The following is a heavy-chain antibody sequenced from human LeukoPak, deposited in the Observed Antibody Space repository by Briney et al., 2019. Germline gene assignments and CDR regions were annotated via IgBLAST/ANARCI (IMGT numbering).Heavy chain of an antibody. CDR3: ARDRGIAQGRVRHPFFDY. CDR1: SGSINGYY. V-gene: IGHV4-4*07. Sequence: SETLSLTCIVSSGSINGYYWNWIRQSADKGLEWIGRVSCSGTTNYNPSLKSRVTMSVDSSKDQFSLRLSSVTAADTAVYYCARDRGIAQGRVRHPFFDYWGQGSLVRVSS. CDR2: VSCSGTT. D-gene: IGHD2-15*01. J-gene: IGHJ4*02.